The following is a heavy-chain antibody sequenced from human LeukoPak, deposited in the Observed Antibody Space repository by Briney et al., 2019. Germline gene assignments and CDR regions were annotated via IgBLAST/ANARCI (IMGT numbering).Heavy chain of an antibody. CDR1: GYSISSGYY. Sequence: PSETLSLTCTVSGYSISSGYYWGWIRQPPGKGLEWIGSIYHSGSTNYNPSLKSRVTISVDTSKNQFSLKLSSVTAADTAVYYWSRYMGNGWKGGGVDYWGQGTLVTVSS. D-gene: IGHD6-25*01. CDR3: SRYMGNGWKGGGVDY. CDR2: IYHSGST. V-gene: IGHV4-38-2*02. J-gene: IGHJ4*02.